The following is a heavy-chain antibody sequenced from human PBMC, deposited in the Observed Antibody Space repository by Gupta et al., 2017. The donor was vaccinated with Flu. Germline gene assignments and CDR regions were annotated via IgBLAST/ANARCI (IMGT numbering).Heavy chain of an antibody. CDR3: AKDLSPGSGTLRDFDY. D-gene: IGHD6-13*01. V-gene: IGHV3-23*01. CDR1: GFTFSNYA. Sequence: EVQLLESGGGLVQPGGSLRLSCAASGFTFSNYAMSWVRQVPGKGLEWVSTSSGRGGSTFYADSVRGRFTISRDNSKNTLYLQMNSLRAEDTAIFFCAKDLSPGSGTLRDFDYWGQGTLVTVSS. CDR2: SSGRGGST. J-gene: IGHJ4*02.